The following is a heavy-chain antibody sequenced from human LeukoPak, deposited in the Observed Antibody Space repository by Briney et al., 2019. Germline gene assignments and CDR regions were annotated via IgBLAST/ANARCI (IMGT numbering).Heavy chain of an antibody. CDR2: INHSGST. CDR1: GGSFSGYY. V-gene: IGHV4-34*09. Sequence: SETLSLTCAVYGGSFSGYYWSWIRQPPGKGLEWIGEINHSGSTNYNPSLKSRVTISVDTSKNLFSLKLNSVTAADTAVYYCARARAVMGYYYYGMDVWGQGTTVTVSS. D-gene: IGHD2-8*01. CDR3: ARARAVMGYYYYGMDV. J-gene: IGHJ6*01.